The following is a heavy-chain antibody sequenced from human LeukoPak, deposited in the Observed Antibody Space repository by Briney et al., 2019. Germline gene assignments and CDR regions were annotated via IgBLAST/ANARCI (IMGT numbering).Heavy chain of an antibody. CDR2: ISYDGSNK. Sequence: GGSLRLSCAASGFTFSSYGMHWVRQAPGKGLEWVAVISYDGSNKYYADSVKGRFTISRDNAKNSLYLQMNSLRAEDTAVYYCARGEYGSGSYYKGYYYMDVWGKGTTVTISS. CDR3: ARGEYGSGSYYKGYYYMDV. V-gene: IGHV3-30*03. J-gene: IGHJ6*03. CDR1: GFTFSSYG. D-gene: IGHD3-10*01.